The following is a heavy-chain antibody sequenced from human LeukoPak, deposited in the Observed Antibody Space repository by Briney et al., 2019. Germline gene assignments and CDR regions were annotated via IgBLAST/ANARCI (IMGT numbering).Heavy chain of an antibody. CDR2: ISSSSSYI. CDR3: ARVPVVMGDDAFDI. D-gene: IGHD2-8*01. V-gene: IGHV3-21*01. Sequence: GGSLRLSXAASGFTFSSYSMNWVRQAPGKGLEWVSSISSSSSYIYYADSVKGRFTISRDNAKNSLYLQMNSLRAEDTAVYYCARVPVVMGDDAFDIWGQGTMVTVSS. CDR1: GFTFSSYS. J-gene: IGHJ3*02.